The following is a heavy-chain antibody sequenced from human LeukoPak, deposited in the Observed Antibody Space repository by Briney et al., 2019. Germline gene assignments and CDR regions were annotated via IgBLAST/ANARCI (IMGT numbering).Heavy chain of an antibody. CDR3: ARERVGAGGFDY. CDR2: IKWNSGSI. D-gene: IGHD1-26*01. CDR1: GFTFDDYA. J-gene: IGHJ4*02. Sequence: GGSLRLSCAASGFTFDDYAMHWVRQAPGKGLEWVSGIKWNSGSIGYADSVKGRFTISRDNAKNSLYLQMNSLRAEDTAVYYCARERVGAGGFDYWGQGTLVTVSS. V-gene: IGHV3-9*01.